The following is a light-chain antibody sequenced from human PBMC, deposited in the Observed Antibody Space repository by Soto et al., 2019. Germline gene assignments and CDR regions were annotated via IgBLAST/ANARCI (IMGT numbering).Light chain of an antibody. Sequence: DIQMTQSPSTLSASVGDRVTITCRASQSISSWLAWYQQKPVKAPKLLLYKASSLESGVPSRFSGSGSGTEFTLTISSLQPDDFATYYCQQYNSYSPYTFGQGTKLEI. V-gene: IGKV1-5*03. CDR1: QSISSW. CDR3: QQYNSYSPYT. J-gene: IGKJ2*01. CDR2: KAS.